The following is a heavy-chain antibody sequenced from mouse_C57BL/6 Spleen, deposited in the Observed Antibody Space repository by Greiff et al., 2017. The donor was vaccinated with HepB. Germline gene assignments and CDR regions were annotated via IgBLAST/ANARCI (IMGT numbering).Heavy chain of an antibody. J-gene: IGHJ2*01. CDR1: GYSITSGYY. D-gene: IGHD1-1*01. Sequence: EVQLQESGPGLVKPSQSLSITCSVTGYSITSGYYWNWIRQFPGNKLEWMGYISYDGSNNYNPSLKNRISITRDTSKNQFFLKLNSVTTEDTATYYCASRDYGSSFDYWGQGTTLTVSS. CDR3: ASRDYGSSFDY. CDR2: ISYDGSN. V-gene: IGHV3-6*01.